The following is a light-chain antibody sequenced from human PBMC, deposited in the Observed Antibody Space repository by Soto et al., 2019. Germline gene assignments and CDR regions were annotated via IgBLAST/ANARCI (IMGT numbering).Light chain of an antibody. Sequence: SVLTPPPSVSGAPGQRFTISCTGSSSNIGSTYDVQWYQQLPGTAPKLLIHGNTDRPSGVPDRFSGSKSGTSASLAITGLQADDEADYYCQSYDDSLSVHYVFGTGTKVTVL. V-gene: IGLV1-40*01. J-gene: IGLJ1*01. CDR3: QSYDDSLSVHYV. CDR1: SSNIGSTYD. CDR2: GNT.